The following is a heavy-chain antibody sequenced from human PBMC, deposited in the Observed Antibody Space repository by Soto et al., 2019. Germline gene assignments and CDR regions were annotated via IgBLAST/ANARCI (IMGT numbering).Heavy chain of an antibody. J-gene: IGHJ4*02. CDR2: VYWDDEK. D-gene: IGHD2-2*01. CDR1: GFSLSTSGVG. V-gene: IGHV2-5*02. CDR3: AHRPNCWSTSCFYFDY. Sequence: QITLKESGPTLVKPTQTLTLTCTFSGFSLSTSGVGVGWIRQPPGKALEWLALVYWDDEKRYSPSLKSRLTTTKDTSKNQVVLTMTNMDPVDTATYYCAHRPNCWSTSCFYFDYWGQGILVTVSS.